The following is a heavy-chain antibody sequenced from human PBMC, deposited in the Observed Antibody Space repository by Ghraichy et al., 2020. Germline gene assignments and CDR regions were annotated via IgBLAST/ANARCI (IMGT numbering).Heavy chain of an antibody. J-gene: IGHJ3*02. D-gene: IGHD3-3*01. V-gene: IGHV3-7*03. CDR3: ARDNEGYYDFWSGYYRNDAFDI. Sequence: GGSLRLSCAASGFTFSSYWMSWVRQAPGKGLEWVANIKQDGSEKYYVDSVKGRFTISRDNAKNSLYLQMNSLRAEDTAVYYCARDNEGYYDFWSGYYRNDAFDIWGQGTMVTVSS. CDR1: GFTFSSYW. CDR2: IKQDGSEK.